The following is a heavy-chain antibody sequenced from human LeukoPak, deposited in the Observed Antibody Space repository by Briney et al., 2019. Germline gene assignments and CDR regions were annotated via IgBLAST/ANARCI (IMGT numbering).Heavy chain of an antibody. CDR3: AGDSFGVVTLSYFDY. CDR2: IYTSGST. CDR1: GGSISSYY. V-gene: IGHV4-4*07. D-gene: IGHD3-3*01. J-gene: IGHJ4*02. Sequence: SETLSLTCTVSGGSISSYYWSWIRQPAGKGLEWIGRIYTSGSTNYNPSLKSRVTMSVDTSKNQFSLKLSSVTAADTAVYYCAGDSFGVVTLSYFDYWGQGTLVTVSS.